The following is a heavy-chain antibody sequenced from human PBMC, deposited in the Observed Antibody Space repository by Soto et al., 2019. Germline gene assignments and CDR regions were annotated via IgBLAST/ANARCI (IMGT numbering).Heavy chain of an antibody. Sequence: QVQLVQSGAEVKKPGASVKVSCQASGYTFTSYARHWVRQAPGQRLEWMGWINAGHGNTKYSQRFQGRVTITRDTSASTTYMELISLRSADTAVYYCARSNIVGYWGEGHLVTVSS. V-gene: IGHV1-3*01. CDR1: GYTFTSYA. J-gene: IGHJ4*02. D-gene: IGHD2-21*01. CDR2: INAGHGNT. CDR3: ARSNIVGY.